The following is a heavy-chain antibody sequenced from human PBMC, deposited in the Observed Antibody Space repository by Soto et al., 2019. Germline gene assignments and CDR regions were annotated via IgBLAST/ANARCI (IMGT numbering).Heavy chain of an antibody. CDR3: AKGLLVMTAMVHDAFDI. Sequence: PGGSLRLSCAASGFTFSSYAMSWVRQAPGKGLEWVSAISGSGGSTYYADSVKGRFTISRDNSKSTLYLQMNSLRAEDTAVYYCAKGLLVMTAMVHDAFDIWGQGTMVTVSS. CDR1: GFTFSSYA. J-gene: IGHJ3*02. D-gene: IGHD5-18*01. CDR2: ISGSGGST. V-gene: IGHV3-23*01.